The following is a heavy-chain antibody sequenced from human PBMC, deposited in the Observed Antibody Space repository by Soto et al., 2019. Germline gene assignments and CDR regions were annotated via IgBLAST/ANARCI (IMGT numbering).Heavy chain of an antibody. CDR3: ARLAGYRVHYYFDY. D-gene: IGHD5-12*01. CDR2: ISSSSSTI. V-gene: IGHV3-48*01. CDR1: GFTFSSYS. J-gene: IGHJ4*02. Sequence: PGGSLRLSCAASGFTFSSYSMNWVRQAPGKGLEWVSYISSSSSTIYYADSVKGRFTISRDNAKNSLYLQMNSLRGEDTAVYYCARLAGYRVHYYFDYWGQGTLVTVSP.